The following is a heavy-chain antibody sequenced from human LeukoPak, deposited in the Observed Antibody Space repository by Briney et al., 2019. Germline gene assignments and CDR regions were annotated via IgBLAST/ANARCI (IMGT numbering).Heavy chain of an antibody. CDR1: GFIFRDFD. J-gene: IGHJ1*01. CDR2: IIESGSPL. CDR3: ARIEATVAYNRDFQF. Sequence: GSLRLSCGGSGFIFRDFDMIWVRQTAGRGREGLFYIIESGSPLPSPASVKGRVSVSRDNAKQSLYMQMNGLRVEDTGIYYCARIEATVAYNRDFQFWGPGTLVVVSS. V-gene: IGHV3-48*03. D-gene: IGHD5-24*01.